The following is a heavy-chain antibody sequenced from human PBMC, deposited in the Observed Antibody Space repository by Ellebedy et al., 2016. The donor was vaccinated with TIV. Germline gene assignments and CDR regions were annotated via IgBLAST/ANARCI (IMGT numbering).Heavy chain of an antibody. D-gene: IGHD6-25*01. V-gene: IGHV4-30-2*01. CDR2: IFPSGST. Sequence: MPSETLSLTCAVSGGSISSGGYSWSWIRQPPGKGLEWIGYIFPSGSTYSNPSLKSRVAISIDGSKNQFSLKLSFVTAADTAVYYCARGSATNNYWYFDLWGRGTLVTVSS. J-gene: IGHJ2*01. CDR3: ARGSATNNYWYFDL. CDR1: GGSISSGGYS.